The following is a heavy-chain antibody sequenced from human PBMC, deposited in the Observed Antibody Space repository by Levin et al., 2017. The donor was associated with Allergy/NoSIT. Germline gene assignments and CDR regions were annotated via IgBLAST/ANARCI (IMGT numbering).Heavy chain of an antibody. CDR1: GFTFRDAW. Sequence: GESLKISCAASGFTFRDAWMNWVRQAPGKGLEWIGRIKRKTDGGATDYAAPVKGRFTISRDDSKNTLYLQMNSLKTEDTAVYYCTTNDAFDIWGQGTMVTVSS. CDR2: IKRKTDGGAT. V-gene: IGHV3-15*01. J-gene: IGHJ3*02. CDR3: TTNDAFDI.